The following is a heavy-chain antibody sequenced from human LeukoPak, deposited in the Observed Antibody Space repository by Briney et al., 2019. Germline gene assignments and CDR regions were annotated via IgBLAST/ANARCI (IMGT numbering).Heavy chain of an antibody. CDR3: ARDPLRYCSSTSCSYFDY. CDR2: IIPIFGTA. Sequence: ASVKVSCKASGGTFSSYAISWVRQAPGQGLEWMGGIIPIFGTANYAQKFQGRVTMTRDTSTSTVYMELSSLRSEDTAVYYCARDPLRYCSSTSCSYFDYWGQGTLVTVSS. D-gene: IGHD2-2*01. J-gene: IGHJ4*02. V-gene: IGHV1-69*05. CDR1: GGTFSSYA.